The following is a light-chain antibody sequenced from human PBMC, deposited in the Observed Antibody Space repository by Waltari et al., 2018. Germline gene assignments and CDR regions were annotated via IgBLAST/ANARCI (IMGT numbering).Light chain of an antibody. CDR1: SSNIEANS. CDR3: AAWDDSLSAYV. V-gene: IGLV1-47*01. Sequence: QSVLTQPPSASATPGQRVTISCSGSSSNIEANSVYWYQQFPGTAPHLLMYRNHQRPAGVPDRFAGAKSGTSAALAISGLRSEDEADYYCAAWDDSLSAYVFGTGTTVTVL. J-gene: IGLJ1*01. CDR2: RNH.